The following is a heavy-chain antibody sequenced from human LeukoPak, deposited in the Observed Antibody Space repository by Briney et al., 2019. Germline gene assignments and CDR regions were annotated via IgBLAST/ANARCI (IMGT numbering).Heavy chain of an antibody. Sequence: PSETLSLTCTVSGGSISSYYWSWIRQPPGKGLEWIGYIYYSGSTNYNPSLKSRVTISVDTSKNQFSLKLSSVTAADTAVYYCARELGAGFDYWGQGTLVTVSS. CDR2: IYYSGST. V-gene: IGHV4-59*01. D-gene: IGHD6-25*01. CDR1: GGSISSYY. J-gene: IGHJ4*02. CDR3: ARELGAGFDY.